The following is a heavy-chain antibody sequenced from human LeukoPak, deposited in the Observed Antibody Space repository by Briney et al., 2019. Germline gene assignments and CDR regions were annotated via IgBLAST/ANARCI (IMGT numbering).Heavy chain of an antibody. CDR2: IRYDGSNK. D-gene: IGHD6-13*01. CDR1: GFTFSSYG. Sequence: GGSLRLSCAASGFTFSSYGMHWVRQAPGKGLEWVAFIRYDGSNKYYADSVKGRFTISRDNSKNTLYLQMNSLRAEDTAVYYCAKDPRRYSRTGGYFDYWGQGTLVTVSS. J-gene: IGHJ4*02. V-gene: IGHV3-30*02. CDR3: AKDPRRYSRTGGYFDY.